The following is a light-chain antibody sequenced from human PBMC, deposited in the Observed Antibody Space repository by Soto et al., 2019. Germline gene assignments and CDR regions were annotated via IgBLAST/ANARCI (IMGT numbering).Light chain of an antibody. CDR3: LQYSSHSWT. J-gene: IGKJ1*01. CDR2: DAS. Sequence: DLQMTQSPSSLSASVGDSVTISFRSSRSISDWLAWYQQKPGKAPKLLIFDASSLKSGVPSRFSGSGSGTEFTLTISRLQPDDVATYYCLQYSSHSWTFGQGTKVDI. V-gene: IGKV1-5*01. CDR1: RSISDW.